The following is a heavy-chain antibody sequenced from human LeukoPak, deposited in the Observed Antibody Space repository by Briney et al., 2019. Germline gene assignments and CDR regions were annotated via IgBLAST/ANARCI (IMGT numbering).Heavy chain of an antibody. Sequence: PSQTLSLTCTVSGGSISSGGYYWSWIRQHPGKGLEWIGYIYYSGSTYYNPSLKSRVTVSVDTSKNQFSLKLSSVTAADTAVYYCARAATVIDNWFDPWGQGTLVTVSS. CDR3: ARAATVIDNWFDP. J-gene: IGHJ5*02. D-gene: IGHD4-11*01. V-gene: IGHV4-31*03. CDR1: GGSISSGGYY. CDR2: IYYSGST.